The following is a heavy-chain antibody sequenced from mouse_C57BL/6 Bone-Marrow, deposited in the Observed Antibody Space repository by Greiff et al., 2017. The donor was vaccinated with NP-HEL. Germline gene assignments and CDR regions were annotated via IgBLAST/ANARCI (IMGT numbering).Heavy chain of an antibody. J-gene: IGHJ4*01. CDR2: ISGGGGNT. Sequence: EVMLVESGGGLVKPGGSLKLSCAASGFTFSSYTMSWVRQTPEKRLEWVATISGGGGNTYYPDSVKGRFTISRANAKHTLYLQMSSLRSEDTALYYCARPLNIIYYYGSSDDAMDDWGQGTSVTVSS. CDR1: GFTFSSYT. CDR3: ARPLNIIYYYGSSDDAMDD. V-gene: IGHV5-9*01. D-gene: IGHD1-1*01.